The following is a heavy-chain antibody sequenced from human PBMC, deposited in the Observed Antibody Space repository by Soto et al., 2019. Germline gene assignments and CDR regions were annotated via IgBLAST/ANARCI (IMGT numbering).Heavy chain of an antibody. CDR1: GYTFTSYG. CDR3: ARDLLAADRPEAAPYNWFDP. D-gene: IGHD6-6*01. V-gene: IGHV1-18*04. J-gene: IGHJ5*02. Sequence: QVQLVQSGAEVKKPGASVKVSCKASGYTFTSYGISWVRQAPGQGLEWMGWISAYNGNTNYAQKLQGRVTMTTDTSTSTAYMELRSLRSDDTAVYYCARDLLAADRPEAAPYNWFDPWGQGTLVTVSS. CDR2: ISAYNGNT.